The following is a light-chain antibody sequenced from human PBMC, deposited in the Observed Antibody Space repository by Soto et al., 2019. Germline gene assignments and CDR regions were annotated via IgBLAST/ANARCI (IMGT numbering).Light chain of an antibody. CDR3: QQYGDSVHT. V-gene: IGKV3-20*01. CDR1: QSINSNY. CDR2: GAS. J-gene: IGKJ4*01. Sequence: EIVLTQSPGTLSLSPGERATLSCRASQSINSNYLAWYQLKPGQAPRLLIYGASIRATAIPDRFSGSVSGTDFTLTISRLDPEDFAVYYCQQYGDSVHTFGGGTKVDIK.